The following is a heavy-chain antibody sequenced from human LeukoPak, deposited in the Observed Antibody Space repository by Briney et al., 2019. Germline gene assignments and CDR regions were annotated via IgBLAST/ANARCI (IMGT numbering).Heavy chain of an antibody. J-gene: IGHJ4*02. CDR3: ARTVSSSWYRHFDY. CDR2: INHSAST. V-gene: IGHV4-34*01. Sequence: PSETLSLTCAVYGGSFSGYYWSWIRQPPGKGLEWIGEINHSASTNYNPSLKSRVTISVDTSKNQFSLKLSSVTAADTAVYYCARTVSSSWYRHFDYWGQGTLVTVSS. D-gene: IGHD6-13*01. CDR1: GGSFSGYY.